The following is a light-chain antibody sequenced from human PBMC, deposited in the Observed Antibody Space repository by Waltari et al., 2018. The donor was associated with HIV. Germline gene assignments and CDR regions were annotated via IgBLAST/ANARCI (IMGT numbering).Light chain of an antibody. V-gene: IGLV1-51*01. CDR3: GTWDSSLNAGV. CDR1: SSHLANHY. Sequence: QSMLTQPPSVSAAPGQKVTISCPGSSSHLANHYASLYQPPPGAAPKLVIYDNDNRPSGIPDRFSGSKSGASATLVITGLQTGDEGDYYCGTWDSSLNAGVFGGGTKLTVL. J-gene: IGLJ3*02. CDR2: DND.